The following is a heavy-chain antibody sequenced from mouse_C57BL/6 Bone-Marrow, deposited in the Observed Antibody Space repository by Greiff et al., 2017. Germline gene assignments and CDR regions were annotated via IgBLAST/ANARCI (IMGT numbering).Heavy chain of an antibody. V-gene: IGHV1-59*01. CDR1: CYTFTSYW. D-gene: IGHD2-3*01. CDR3: ARRGDGYYVDY. CDR2: IDPSDSYT. Sequence: QVQLQQSGAELVRPGTSVKLSCKASCYTFTSYWMHWVKQRPGQGLEWIGVIDPSDSYTNYNQKFKGKATLTVDTSSSTAYMQLSSLTSEDSAVYYCARRGDGYYVDYWGQGNTLTVSS. J-gene: IGHJ2*01.